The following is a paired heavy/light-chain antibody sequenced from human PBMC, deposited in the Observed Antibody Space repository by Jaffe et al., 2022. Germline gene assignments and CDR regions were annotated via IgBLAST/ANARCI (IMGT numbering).Light chain of an antibody. J-gene: IGLJ2*01. CDR2: DVT. Sequence: QSALTQPASVSGSPGQSITISCTGTSSDVGYHNHVSWYQHHPGKVPELVIYDVTNRPSGVSHRFSGSKSGNTASLTISGLQAEDEADYYCSSYTTTFHVVFGGGTTLTVL. CDR1: SSDVGYHNH. V-gene: IGLV2-14*01. CDR3: SSYTTTFHVV.
Heavy chain of an antibody. CDR1: GFTFSDYW. J-gene: IGHJ5*02. Sequence: EVQVVESGGGLVQPGGSLRLSCAASGFTFSDYWMHWVRQAPGKGLVWVARIHTDGSDTSYADSVKGRFTISRDNAKNTVFLQMHSLTAEDTAMYYCVRDQPHNWFHPWGQGTLVTVSS. D-gene: IGHD2-2*01. CDR3: VRDQPHNWFHP. CDR2: IHTDGSDT. V-gene: IGHV3-74*01.